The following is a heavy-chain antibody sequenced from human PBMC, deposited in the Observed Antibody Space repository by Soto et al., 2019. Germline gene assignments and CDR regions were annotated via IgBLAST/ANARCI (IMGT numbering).Heavy chain of an antibody. CDR2: IYNSGST. Sequence: SQTLSLTCTDPGGSISGYYWIWMRQPPGKGLEWIGYIYNSGSTNYNPALKSRVTISVDTSKNQFSLKLSSVTAADTAVYYSAGSPYGDYVTFDYWGQGTLVTVSS. CDR3: AGSPYGDYVTFDY. CDR1: GGSISGYY. V-gene: IGHV4-59*08. J-gene: IGHJ4*02. D-gene: IGHD4-17*01.